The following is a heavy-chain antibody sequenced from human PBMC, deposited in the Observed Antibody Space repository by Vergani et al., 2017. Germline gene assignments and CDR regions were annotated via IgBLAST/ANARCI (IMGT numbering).Heavy chain of an antibody. D-gene: IGHD3-10*01. CDR2: INPSGGIT. CDR1: GYTFTSYY. V-gene: IGHV1-46*01. Sequence: QVQLVQSGAEVKKPGASVKVSCKASGYTFTSYYMHWVRQAPGQGLEWMGIINPSGGITNYAQKFQERVTITRDMSTSTAYMELSSLRSEDKAVYYCAAEGRTHHYYYYMDVWGKGTTVTVSS. CDR3: AAEGRTHHYYYYMDV. J-gene: IGHJ6*03.